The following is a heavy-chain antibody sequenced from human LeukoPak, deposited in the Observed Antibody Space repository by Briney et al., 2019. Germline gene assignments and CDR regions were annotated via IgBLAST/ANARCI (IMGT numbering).Heavy chain of an antibody. CDR3: ARDAPSPDYDFWSGHNWFDP. Sequence: ASVKVSCKASGYTFTSYGISWVRQAPGQGLEWMEWISAYNGNTNYAQKLQGRVTMTTDTSTSTAYMELRSLRSDDTAVYYCARDAPSPDYDFWSGHNWFDPWGQGTLVTVSS. V-gene: IGHV1-18*01. D-gene: IGHD3-3*01. CDR1: GYTFTSYG. J-gene: IGHJ5*02. CDR2: ISAYNGNT.